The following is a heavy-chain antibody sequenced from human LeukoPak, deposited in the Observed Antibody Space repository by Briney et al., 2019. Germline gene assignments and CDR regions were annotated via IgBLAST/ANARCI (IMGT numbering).Heavy chain of an antibody. D-gene: IGHD2-2*01. Sequence: GGSLRLPCAASGFTFSSNYMSWVRQAPGKGLEWVSVIYSGGSTYYADSVKGRFTISRDNSKNTLYLQMNSLRAEDTAVYYCARDLVHHNYYYYGMDVWGQGTTVTVSS. J-gene: IGHJ6*02. CDR3: ARDLVHHNYYYYGMDV. V-gene: IGHV3-53*01. CDR2: IYSGGST. CDR1: GFTFSSNY.